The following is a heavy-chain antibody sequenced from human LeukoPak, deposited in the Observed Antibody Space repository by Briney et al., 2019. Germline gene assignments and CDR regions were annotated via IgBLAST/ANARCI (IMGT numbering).Heavy chain of an antibody. J-gene: IGHJ5*01. CDR3: AKDRHAPGRYCSSTSCFLFDS. Sequence: HPGGSLRLSCAASGFTFSSYGMHWVRQAPGKGLEWVAFIRYDGSNKYYADSVKGRFTISRDNTKNTLYLQMNSLRAEDTAVYYCAKDRHAPGRYCSSTSCFLFDSWGQGTLVTVSS. D-gene: IGHD2-2*01. V-gene: IGHV3-30*02. CDR2: IRYDGSNK. CDR1: GFTFSSYG.